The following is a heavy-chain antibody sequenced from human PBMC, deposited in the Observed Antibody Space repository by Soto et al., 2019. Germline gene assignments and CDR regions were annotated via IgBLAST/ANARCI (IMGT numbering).Heavy chain of an antibody. V-gene: IGHV3-30*18. CDR2: ISYDGSNK. D-gene: IGHD2-2*01. Sequence: GGSLRLSCAASGFTFSSYGMHWVRQAPGKGLEWVAVISYDGSNKYYADSVKGRFTISRDNSKNTLYLQMNSLRAEDTAVYYCAKDIFYCSSTSCYYYYYGMDVWGQGTTVTVSS. J-gene: IGHJ6*02. CDR3: AKDIFYCSSTSCYYYYYGMDV. CDR1: GFTFSSYG.